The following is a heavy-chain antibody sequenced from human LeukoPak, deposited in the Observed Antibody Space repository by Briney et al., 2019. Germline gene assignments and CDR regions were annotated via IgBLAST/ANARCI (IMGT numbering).Heavy chain of an antibody. CDR2: INPNSGGT. J-gene: IGHJ4*02. V-gene: IGHV1-2*02. CDR1: GYTFTGYY. CDR3: ARESWGNYDSSGYPDY. D-gene: IGHD3-22*01. Sequence: ASVKLSCKASGYTFTGYYMHWVRQAPGQGLEWMGWINPNSGGTNYAQKFQGRVTMTRDTSISTAYMELSRLRSDDTAVYYCARESWGNYDSSGYPDYWGQGTLVTVSS.